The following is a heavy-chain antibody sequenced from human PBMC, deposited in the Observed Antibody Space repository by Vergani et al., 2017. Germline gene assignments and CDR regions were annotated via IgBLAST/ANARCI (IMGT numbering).Heavy chain of an antibody. CDR1: GYTFTGYY. Sequence: QVQLVQSGAEVKKPGASVKVSCKASGYTFTGYYMHWVRQAPGQGLEWMGWINPNSGGTNYAQKFQGWVTMTRDTSISTAYMELSRLRSDDTAVYYCADTYYYDSSGFSYFQHWGQGTLVTVSS. V-gene: IGHV1-2*04. CDR3: ADTYYYDSSGFSYFQH. D-gene: IGHD3-22*01. CDR2: INPNSGGT. J-gene: IGHJ1*01.